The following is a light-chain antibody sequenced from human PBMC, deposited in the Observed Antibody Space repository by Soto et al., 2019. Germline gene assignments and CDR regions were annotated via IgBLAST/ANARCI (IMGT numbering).Light chain of an antibody. CDR2: ATS. Sequence: DIKMTQSPSSLSASVGDRVTITCRASQGINHYLAWFQQKPGKVPKLLIYATSTLQSGVPSRFSGSGFGTDFTLTISSLQPEDVATYYCQKHNSAPLFFGPGTKVEI. J-gene: IGKJ3*01. V-gene: IGKV1-27*01. CDR1: QGINHY. CDR3: QKHNSAPLF.